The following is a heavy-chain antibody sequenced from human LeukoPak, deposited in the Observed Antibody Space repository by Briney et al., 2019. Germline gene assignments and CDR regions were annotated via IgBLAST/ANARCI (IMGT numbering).Heavy chain of an antibody. CDR3: AKLDYSSSQMDY. J-gene: IGHJ4*02. CDR1: GFTFSGSA. Sequence: GGSLNLSCAASGFTFSGSAMHWVRQASGKGLEWVGRIKSKTNNYATEYAASVKGRFTISRDDSKNMAYLQMNSLKTEDTAVYYCAKLDYSSSQMDYWGQGTLVTVSS. CDR2: IKSKTNNYAT. V-gene: IGHV3-73*01. D-gene: IGHD6-13*01.